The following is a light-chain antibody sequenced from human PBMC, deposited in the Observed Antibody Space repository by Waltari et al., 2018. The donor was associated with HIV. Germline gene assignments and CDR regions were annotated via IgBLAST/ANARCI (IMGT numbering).Light chain of an antibody. CDR2: DAA. V-gene: IGKV3-15*01. CDR3: QQYSNWLLT. J-gene: IGKJ3*01. CDR1: QSVNNN. Sequence: IVVTQSPATLSVSPGERVTLSCRASQSVNNNLAWYQQKPGQAPRLLIYDAASRATGIPARFSGSGSGTEFTLTISSLQSEDFAVYFCQQYSNWLLTFGPGTKVDI.